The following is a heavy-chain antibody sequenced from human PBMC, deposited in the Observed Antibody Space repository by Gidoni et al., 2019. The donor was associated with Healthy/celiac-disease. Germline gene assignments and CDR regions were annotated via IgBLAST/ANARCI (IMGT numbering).Heavy chain of an antibody. CDR3: ARDLTIFGSGLDY. Sequence: QLQLQESGPGLVKPSETLSHTCTAPGGSISSYYWRWIRQPPGKELQWIGYSYCSGSTNYNHSLKLRVTISVDTSKNQFSLKLSSVTAADTAVYYCARDLTIFGSGLDYWGQGTLVTVSS. V-gene: IGHV4-59*01. CDR2: SYCSGST. CDR1: GGSISSYY. D-gene: IGHD3-3*01. J-gene: IGHJ4*02.